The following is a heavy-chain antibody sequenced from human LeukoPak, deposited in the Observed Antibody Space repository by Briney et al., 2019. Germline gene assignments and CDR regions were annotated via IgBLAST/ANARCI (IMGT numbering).Heavy chain of an antibody. CDR1: GYSFTTYW. D-gene: IGHD3-3*01. Sequence: GESLRISCKGSGYSFTTYWIGWVRQMPGKGLECVGIIYPGDSDTRYSPSFQGQVTTSADKSISTAYLQWSSLKASDTAMYYCARGRFPNWFDPWGQGTLVTVSS. V-gene: IGHV5-51*01. CDR2: IYPGDSDT. CDR3: ARGRFPNWFDP. J-gene: IGHJ5*02.